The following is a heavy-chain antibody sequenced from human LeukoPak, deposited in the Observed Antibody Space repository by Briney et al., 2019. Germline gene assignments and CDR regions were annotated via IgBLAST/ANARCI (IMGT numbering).Heavy chain of an antibody. CDR3: VKDMGIGDGYNFAHDY. CDR2: INWNSRNI. J-gene: IGHJ4*02. Sequence: GGSLRLSCAASGFNFDDHVIHWVRQAPGKGLEWVSAINWNSRNIGYADSVKGRFTISRDNAKNSLYLQMNSLRPEDTALYYCVKDMGIGDGYNFAHDYWGQGTLVTVSS. CDR1: GFNFDDHV. V-gene: IGHV3-9*01. D-gene: IGHD5-24*01.